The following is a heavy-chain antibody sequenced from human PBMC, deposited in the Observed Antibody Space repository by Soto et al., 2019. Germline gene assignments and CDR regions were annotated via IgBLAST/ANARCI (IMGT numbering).Heavy chain of an antibody. D-gene: IGHD5-18*01. V-gene: IGHV3-23*01. J-gene: IGHJ6*02. CDR2: ISGSGGST. Sequence: GGSLRLSCAASGFTFSNYAVTWVRQAPGKGLEWVSTISGSGGSTYYADSVKGRFTISRDNAKNSLFLQMDSLRAEDTAVYYCARLRKYSMDVWGQGTTVTVSS. CDR3: ARLRKYSMDV. CDR1: GFTFSNYA.